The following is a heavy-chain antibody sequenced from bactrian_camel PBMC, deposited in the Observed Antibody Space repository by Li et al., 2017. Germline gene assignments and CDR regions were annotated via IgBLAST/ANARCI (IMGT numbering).Heavy chain of an antibody. CDR1: GYTYSPYC. J-gene: IGHJ6*01. V-gene: IGHV3S53*01. CDR3: ATGQPQYSDQPEPDFGY. D-gene: IGHD4*01. Sequence: HVQLVESGGGSVQAGGSLRLSCAASVSGYTYSPYCVGWFRQAPGKEREWVASLASDGSTSYSDSVKGRFTISKDNAKNTLYLQMNSLKTEDTAVYYCATGQPQYSDQPEPDFGYWGQGTQVTVS. CDR2: LASDGST.